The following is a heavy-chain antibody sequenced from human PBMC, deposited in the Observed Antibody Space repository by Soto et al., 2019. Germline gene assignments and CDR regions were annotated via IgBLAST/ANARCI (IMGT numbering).Heavy chain of an antibody. V-gene: IGHV1-69*01. CDR1: GGTFSSYA. Sequence: QVQLVQSGAEVKKPGSSVKVSCKASGGTFSSYAISWVRQAPGQGLEWMGGIIPIFGTANYAQKFQGRVTITADESTSTAYMELSSLRSKDTAVYYCARHLGYCSSTSCYVSHFDYWGQGTLVTVSS. CDR2: IIPIFGTA. J-gene: IGHJ4*02. D-gene: IGHD2-2*01. CDR3: ARHLGYCSSTSCYVSHFDY.